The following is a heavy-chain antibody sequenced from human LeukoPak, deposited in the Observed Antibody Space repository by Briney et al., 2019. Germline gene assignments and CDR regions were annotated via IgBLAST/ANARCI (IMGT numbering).Heavy chain of an antibody. V-gene: IGHV3-23*01. CDR1: GFTFSGYG. CDR2: TSYSGDGA. D-gene: IGHD3-16*01. J-gene: IGHJ4*02. Sequence: GGSLRLSCVVSGFTFSGYGMSWVRQTPGKGLEWVSATSYSGDGAYYADSVRGRFTASRDSSTNTYYLQMDSLRAEDTAVYYCAKESEGASPAYWGRGTLVTVCS. CDR3: AKESEGASPAY.